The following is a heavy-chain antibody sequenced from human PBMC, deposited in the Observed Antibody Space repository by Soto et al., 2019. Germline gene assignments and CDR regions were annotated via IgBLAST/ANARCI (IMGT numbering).Heavy chain of an antibody. CDR1: GYTFTSYG. CDR2: ISAYNGNT. D-gene: IGHD2-2*01. J-gene: IGHJ3*02. CDR3: ASHVGYCISTSCYYAFDI. Sequence: QVQLVQSGAEVKKPGASVKVSCKASGYTFTSYGISWVRQAPGQGLEWMGWISAYNGNTNYAQKLQGRVTMTTDTSTSTAYMELRSLRSDDTAVYYCASHVGYCISTSCYYAFDIWGQGTMVTVSS. V-gene: IGHV1-18*01.